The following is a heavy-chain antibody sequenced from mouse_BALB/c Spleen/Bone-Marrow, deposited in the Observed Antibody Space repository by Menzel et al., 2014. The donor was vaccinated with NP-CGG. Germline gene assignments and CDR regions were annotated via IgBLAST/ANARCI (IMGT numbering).Heavy chain of an antibody. D-gene: IGHD2-1*01. CDR3: TRKVYYGNPLDY. CDR2: IYPGNSDT. CDR1: GYSFTSYW. Sequence: EVQRVESGTVLARPGASVKMSCKASGYSFTSYWMHWVKQRPGQGLEWIGAIYPGNSDTSYNKKFKGKAKLTAVTSATTAYMELSSLTNEDSAVYFCTRKVYYGNPLDYWGQGTTLTVSS. J-gene: IGHJ2*01. V-gene: IGHV1-5*01.